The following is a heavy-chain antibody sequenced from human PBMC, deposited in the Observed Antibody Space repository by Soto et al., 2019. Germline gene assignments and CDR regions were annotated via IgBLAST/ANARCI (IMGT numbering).Heavy chain of an antibody. CDR1: GFTFSSYS. V-gene: IGHV3-21*01. CDR3: ATNRDMGYDFWSGYHYYFDY. Sequence: EVQLVESGGGLVKPGGSLRLSCAASGFTFSSYSMNWVRQAPGKGLEWVSSISSSSSYIYYADSVKGRFTISRDNAKNSLYLQMNSLRAEDTAVYYCATNRDMGYDFWSGYHYYFDYWGQGTLVTVSS. CDR2: ISSSSSYI. J-gene: IGHJ4*02. D-gene: IGHD3-3*01.